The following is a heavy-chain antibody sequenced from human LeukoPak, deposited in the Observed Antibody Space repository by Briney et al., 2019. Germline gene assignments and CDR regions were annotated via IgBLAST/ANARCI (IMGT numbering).Heavy chain of an antibody. CDR1: GDSLRKSTFY. CDR3: ARTHCEGDCFSAIRC. Sequence: SETLSLTRTVSGDSLRKSTFYWVWIRQPPGKGLEWIGSIYYSGGADYNPSLQSRVTISVDTSKNEFSLKVRSVTAADTAVYFCARTHCEGDCFSAIRCWGQGTPVTVSS. D-gene: IGHD2-21*02. J-gene: IGHJ4*02. V-gene: IGHV4-39*07. CDR2: IYYSGGA.